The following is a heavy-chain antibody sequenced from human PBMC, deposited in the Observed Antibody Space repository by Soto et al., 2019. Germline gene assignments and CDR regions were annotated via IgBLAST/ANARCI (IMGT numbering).Heavy chain of an antibody. CDR3: ARRGGYDILTGYYYYYYGMDV. D-gene: IGHD3-9*01. J-gene: IGHJ6*02. V-gene: IGHV5-10-1*01. CDR2: IDPSDSYT. CDR1: GYSFTSYW. Sequence: GESLKISCKGSGYSFTSYWISWVRQMPGKGLEWMGRIDPSDSYTNYSPSFQGHVTISADKSISTAYLQWSSLKASDTAMYYCARRGGYDILTGYYYYYYGMDVWGQGTTVTVSS.